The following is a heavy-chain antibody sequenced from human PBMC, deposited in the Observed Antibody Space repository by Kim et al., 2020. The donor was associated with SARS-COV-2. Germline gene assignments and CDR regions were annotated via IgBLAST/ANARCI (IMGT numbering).Heavy chain of an antibody. D-gene: IGHD6-25*01. CDR3: AKDTGAGGVGRQRPREGGFDL. CDR2: ISGDGGST. J-gene: IGHJ2*01. V-gene: IGHV3-43*02. Sequence: GGSLRLSCAASGFTFDDYAMHWVRQAPGKGLEWVSLISGDGGSTYYADSVKGRFTISRDNSKNSLYLQMNSLRTEDTALYYCAKDTGAGGVGRQRPREGGFDLWGRGTLVTVSS. CDR1: GFTFDDYA.